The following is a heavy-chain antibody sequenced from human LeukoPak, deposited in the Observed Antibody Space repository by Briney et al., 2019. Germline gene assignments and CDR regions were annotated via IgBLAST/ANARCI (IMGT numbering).Heavy chain of an antibody. CDR2: LSGSGGST. D-gene: IGHD5-18*01. Sequence: GGSLRLSCVFSGFTFSSYAMSWVRRAPGKGLEWVSSLSGSGGSTYYADSVKGRFTISRDNSKNTLYLQMNSLRVEDTAVYYCAKDPHTGYSFAYWGQGTLVTVSS. V-gene: IGHV3-23*01. J-gene: IGHJ4*02. CDR3: AKDPHTGYSFAY. CDR1: GFTFSSYA.